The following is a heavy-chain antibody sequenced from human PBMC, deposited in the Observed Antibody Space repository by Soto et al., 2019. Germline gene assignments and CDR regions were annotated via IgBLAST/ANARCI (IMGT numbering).Heavy chain of an antibody. CDR1: GGSISSGAYY. D-gene: IGHD6-13*01. Sequence: SETLSLTCTVSGGSISSGAYYWGWIRQHPGKGLEWIGYISHRGTAYYTPSLKSRVSLSVDPSKSQFSLNVTSLTAADTAVYYCAMVSATGTRWFVPWDPGTLLTVSS. CDR2: ISHRGTA. V-gene: IGHV4-31*03. CDR3: AMVSATGTRWFVP. J-gene: IGHJ5*02.